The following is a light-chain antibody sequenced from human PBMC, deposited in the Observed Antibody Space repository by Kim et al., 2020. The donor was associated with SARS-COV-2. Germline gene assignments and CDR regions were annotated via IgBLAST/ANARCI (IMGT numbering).Light chain of an antibody. CDR3: QQYDTWPPLT. V-gene: IGKV3D-15*01. Sequence: VSPGERATLFCWASQSIDTNLAWYQQRPGQAPRLLIYGASTRATGIPARFSGSGSGTDFSRTISYLQSEDFAVYYCQQYDTWPPLTFGEGTKVEI. J-gene: IGKJ4*01. CDR1: QSIDTN. CDR2: GAS.